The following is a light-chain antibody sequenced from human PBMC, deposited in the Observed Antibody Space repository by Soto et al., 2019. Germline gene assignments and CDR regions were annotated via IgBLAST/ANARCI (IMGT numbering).Light chain of an antibody. J-gene: IGLJ1*01. CDR3: SSYTSLRTLV. Sequence: QSVLTQPASVSGSPGQSITISCTGTSNDVGAYNYVSWYQQNPGKAPKLMIFEDSNRPSGVSGRFSGSKSGNTASLTISGLQAEDEADYYCSSYTSLRTLVFGTGTKLTVL. CDR1: SNDVGAYNY. V-gene: IGLV2-14*01. CDR2: EDS.